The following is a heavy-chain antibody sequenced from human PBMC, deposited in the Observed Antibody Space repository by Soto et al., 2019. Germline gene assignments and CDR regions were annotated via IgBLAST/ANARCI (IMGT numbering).Heavy chain of an antibody. D-gene: IGHD2-15*01. Sequence: GGSLRLSCAASGFTFNHYAMSWVRQAPGKGLEWVSIIIANGGTFYADSVKGRFTISRDNSKNTVYLQMSSLRVEDTAIYYCAKDYTVAADPSSVILFDYWGQGALLTVS. CDR3: AKDYTVAADPSSVILFDY. V-gene: IGHV3-23*01. J-gene: IGHJ4*02. CDR1: GFTFNHYA. CDR2: IIANGGT.